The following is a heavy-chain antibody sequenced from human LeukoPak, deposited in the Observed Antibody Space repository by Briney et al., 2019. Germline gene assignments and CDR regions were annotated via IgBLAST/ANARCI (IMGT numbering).Heavy chain of an antibody. V-gene: IGHV1-2*02. Sequence: GASVKVSCKASGYTFTGYYMHWVRQAPGQGLEWMGWINPNSGGTNYAQKFQGRVTMTRDTSISTVYMELSRLRSDDTAVYYCASLPYGPGYYYYGMDVWGQGTTVTVSS. CDR3: ASLPYGPGYYYYGMDV. CDR1: GYTFTGYY. J-gene: IGHJ6*02. CDR2: INPNSGGT. D-gene: IGHD3-10*01.